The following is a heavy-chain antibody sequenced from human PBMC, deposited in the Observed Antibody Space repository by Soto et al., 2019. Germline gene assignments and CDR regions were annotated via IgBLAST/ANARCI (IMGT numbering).Heavy chain of an antibody. V-gene: IGHV3-30*02. D-gene: IGHD3-10*02. Sequence: PAGSLRLSCVVSVFIFINKGMHGVRQTPGKGLEWVAFMSYDGSDTFYADSVKGRFTISRDNSKNTLFLHMSNLRAEDTAMYYCTIVRVADSALEHWGQGNRVTVPA. CDR1: VFIFINKG. CDR3: TIVRVADSALEH. CDR2: MSYDGSDT. J-gene: IGHJ4*02.